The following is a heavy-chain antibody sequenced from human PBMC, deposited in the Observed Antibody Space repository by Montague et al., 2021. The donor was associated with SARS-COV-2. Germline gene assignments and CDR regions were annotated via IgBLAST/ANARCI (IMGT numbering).Heavy chain of an antibody. Sequence: SETLSLTCAVYGESFSGYYWSWIRQPPGKGLEWIGEINHSGSTNSNPSLKSRLTISVVTSKNQFSLKLSSVTAADTAVYYCARPSCSSTSCYGPLWYWGQGTLVTVSS. CDR1: GESFSGYY. CDR2: INHSGST. D-gene: IGHD2-2*01. J-gene: IGHJ4*02. CDR3: ARPSCSSTSCYGPLWY. V-gene: IGHV4-34*01.